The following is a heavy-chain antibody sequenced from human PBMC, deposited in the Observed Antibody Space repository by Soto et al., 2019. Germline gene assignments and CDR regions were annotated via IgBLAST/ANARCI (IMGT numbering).Heavy chain of an antibody. CDR1: GYSFTSHY. V-gene: IGHV1-46*01. CDR3: ARGGGYCSGGSCYPATQAFDI. CDR2: INPSGGST. Sequence: ASVKVSCKAIGYSFTSHYMHWVRQAPGQGLEWMGIINPSGGSTSYAQKFQGRVTMTRDTSTSTVYMELSSLRSEDTAVYYCARGGGYCSGGSCYPATQAFDIWGQGTMVTVSS. J-gene: IGHJ3*02. D-gene: IGHD2-15*01.